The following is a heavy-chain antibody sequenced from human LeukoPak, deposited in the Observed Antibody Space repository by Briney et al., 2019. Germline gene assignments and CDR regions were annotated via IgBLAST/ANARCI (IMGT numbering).Heavy chain of an antibody. D-gene: IGHD6-19*01. CDR3: TTYRVGEQWMIPNY. CDR1: GFTLSSAW. CDR2: IKTKTDGGTP. V-gene: IGHV3-15*01. Sequence: GGSLRLSCVASGFTLSSAWMNWVRQAPGKGLEWVARIKTKTDGGTPDYAAPVKGRFTISRDDSRNTLYLQMNSLKTENTAVYYCTTYRVGEQWMIPNYWGQGTLVTVSS. J-gene: IGHJ4*02.